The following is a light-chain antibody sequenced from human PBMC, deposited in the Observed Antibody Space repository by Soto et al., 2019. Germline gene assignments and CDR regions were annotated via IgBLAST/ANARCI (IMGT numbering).Light chain of an antibody. Sequence: QSVLTQPPSASGTPGQRVTISCSGSSSNIGSNTVNWYQQLPGTAPKLLIYSNNQRPSGVPDRFSGSKSGTSASLAISGLQSEDEDDHYCAAWDDSLNGIFGGGTQLTVL. V-gene: IGLV1-44*01. CDR3: AAWDDSLNGI. CDR2: SNN. J-gene: IGLJ2*01. CDR1: SSNIGSNT.